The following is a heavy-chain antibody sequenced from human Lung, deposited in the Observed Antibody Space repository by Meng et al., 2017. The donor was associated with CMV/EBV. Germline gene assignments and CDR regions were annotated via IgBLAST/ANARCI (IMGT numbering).Heavy chain of an antibody. Sequence: QLQFRESGPALVKPSETLSLTCAGSGDSITNHNWWAWVRQPPGKGLEWIGEIPHRGSSAYNPSLKSRVSMSIDKSKNQFSLKLTSVTAADTAVYHCLRRSGGSVWGQGTLVTVSS. CDR2: IPHRGSS. V-gene: IGHV4-4*02. J-gene: IGHJ1*01. D-gene: IGHD3-10*01. CDR1: GDSITNHNW. CDR3: LRRSGGSV.